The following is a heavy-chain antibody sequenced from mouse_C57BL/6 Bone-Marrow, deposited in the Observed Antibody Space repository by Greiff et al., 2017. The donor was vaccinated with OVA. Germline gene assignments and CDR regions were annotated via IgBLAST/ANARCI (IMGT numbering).Heavy chain of an antibody. CDR1: GFTFSSYA. CDR2: ISDGGSYT. D-gene: IGHD2-5*01. J-gene: IGHJ4*01. Sequence: VKLVESGGGLVKPGGSLKLSCAASGFTFSSYAMSWVRQTPEKRLEWVATISDGGSYTYYPDNVKGRFTISRDNAKNNLYLQMSHLKSEDTAMYYCARDTIVTNYYAMDYWGQGTSVTVSS. CDR3: ARDTIVTNYYAMDY. V-gene: IGHV5-4*01.